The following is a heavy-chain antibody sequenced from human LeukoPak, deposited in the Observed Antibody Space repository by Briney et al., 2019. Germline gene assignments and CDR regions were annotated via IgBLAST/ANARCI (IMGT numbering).Heavy chain of an antibody. D-gene: IGHD3-10*01. CDR3: ARGVLWFGELLSGVYFDY. CDR1: GFTFSSYS. Sequence: PGGSLRLSCAASGFTFSSYSMNWVRQAPGKGLEWVSYISSSSSTIYYADSVKGRFTISRDNAKNSLYLQMNSLRAEDTAVYYCARGVLWFGELLSGVYFDYWGQGTLVTVSS. J-gene: IGHJ4*02. V-gene: IGHV3-48*04. CDR2: ISSSSSTI.